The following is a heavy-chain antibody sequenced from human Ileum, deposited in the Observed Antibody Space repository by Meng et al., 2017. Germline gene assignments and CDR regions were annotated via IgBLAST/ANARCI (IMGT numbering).Heavy chain of an antibody. D-gene: IGHD1-1*01. Sequence: ESAPGLVKPTETLSLTCTVSGDSISTTNYYWGWIRQPPGRGLEWIGTLYSSGSAFYNPALEGRVTTSIDTSRNQFSLKLNSVSAADTAVYYCARKMSGTMLDFWGPGTLVTVSS. CDR3: ARKMSGTMLDF. CDR2: LYSSGSA. V-gene: IGHV4-39*07. J-gene: IGHJ4*02. CDR1: GDSISTTNYY.